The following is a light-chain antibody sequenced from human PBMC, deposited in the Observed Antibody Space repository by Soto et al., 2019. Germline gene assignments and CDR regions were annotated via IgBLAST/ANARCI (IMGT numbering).Light chain of an antibody. J-gene: IGKJ4*01. Sequence: EIVLTQSPDTLSLSPGERATLSCRASQSVSTNSLAWYQQRPGQAPRPLIYGASSRATGTPDRFSGSGSGKDFALIISRREPEDFAVYYCQQYGSSLLTLGGGTKVEIK. V-gene: IGKV3-20*01. CDR1: QSVSTNS. CDR3: QQYGSSLLT. CDR2: GAS.